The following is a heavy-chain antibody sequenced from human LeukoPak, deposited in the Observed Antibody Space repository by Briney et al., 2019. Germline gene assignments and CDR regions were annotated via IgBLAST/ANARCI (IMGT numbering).Heavy chain of an antibody. CDR1: GGTFSSYA. Sequence: EASVKVSCKASGGTFSSYAISWVRHAPGQGLEWMGGIIPIFGTANYAQKFQGRVTITADESTSTAYMELSSLRSEDTAVYYCARGHGGNSEGAFDIWGQGTMVTVSS. CDR2: IIPIFGTA. CDR3: ARGHGGNSEGAFDI. D-gene: IGHD4-23*01. J-gene: IGHJ3*02. V-gene: IGHV1-69*13.